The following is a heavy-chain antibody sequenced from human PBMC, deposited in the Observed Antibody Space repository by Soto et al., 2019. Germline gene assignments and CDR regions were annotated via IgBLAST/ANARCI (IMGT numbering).Heavy chain of an antibody. D-gene: IGHD3-10*01. Sequence: EVRLEEAGGGFVQPGGSLRVSCSDSGFIFSSFWMRWVRQGPGKGLEWVSRINGDGASLAYADSVKGRFSISRDNVKNTLHLQMNSLGADDTAVYFCAREGSLGLDVWGRGTTVTVSS. CDR3: AREGSLGLDV. CDR2: INGDGASL. CDR1: GFIFSSFW. J-gene: IGHJ6*02. V-gene: IGHV3-74*03.